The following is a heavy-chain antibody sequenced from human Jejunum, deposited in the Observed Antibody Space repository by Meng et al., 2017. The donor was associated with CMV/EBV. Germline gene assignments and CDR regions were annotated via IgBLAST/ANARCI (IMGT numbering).Heavy chain of an antibody. Sequence: SGFTFSSHAMHWVRQAPGKGLEWVAVTSYDGNSQYYTDSVKGRFTISRDNSDNMLYLQMNSLRADDTAIYYCARDGGGFNSSPFDCWGQGTLVTVSS. D-gene: IGHD3-16*01. CDR2: TSYDGNSQ. V-gene: IGHV3-30*04. J-gene: IGHJ4*02. CDR3: ARDGGGFNSSPFDC. CDR1: GFTFSSHA.